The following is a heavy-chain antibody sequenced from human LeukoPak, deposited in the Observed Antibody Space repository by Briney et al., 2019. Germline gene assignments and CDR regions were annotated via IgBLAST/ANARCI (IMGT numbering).Heavy chain of an antibody. V-gene: IGHV1-18*01. J-gene: IGHJ3*02. CDR1: GYTFTSYG. CDR3: ARDPLQLERRPDDAFDI. D-gene: IGHD1-1*01. Sequence: WASVKVSCKASGYTFTSYGISWVRQAPGQGLEWMGWISAYNGNTNYAQKLQGRVTMTTDTSTSTAYMELRSLRSVDTAVYYCARDPLQLERRPDDAFDIWGQGTMVTVSS. CDR2: ISAYNGNT.